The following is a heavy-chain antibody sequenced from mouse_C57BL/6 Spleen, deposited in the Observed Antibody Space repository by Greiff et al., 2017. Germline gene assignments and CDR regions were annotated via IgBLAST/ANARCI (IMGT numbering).Heavy chain of an antibody. Sequence: QVQLKQSGAELVKPGASVKLSCKASGYTFTEYTIHWVKQRSGQGLEWIGWFYPGSGSIKYNEKFKDKATLTADKSSSTVYMELSRLTSEDSAVYFGARHEERDYDYDQAWFAYWGQGTLVTVSA. CDR2: FYPGSGSI. J-gene: IGHJ3*01. V-gene: IGHV1-62-2*01. CDR3: ARHEERDYDYDQAWFAY. CDR1: GYTFTEYT. D-gene: IGHD2-4*01.